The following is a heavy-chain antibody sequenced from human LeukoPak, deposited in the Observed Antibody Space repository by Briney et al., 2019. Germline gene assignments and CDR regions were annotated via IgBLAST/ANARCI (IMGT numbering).Heavy chain of an antibody. CDR2: ITGTGGST. CDR3: AKDHGTAVAGFYY. CDR1: GFILSTYG. V-gene: IGHV3-23*01. D-gene: IGHD6-19*01. Sequence: PGASLRLSCAASGFILSTYGVSWVRQPPGEGLEWVSGITGTGGSTYYADSVKGRFIVSRDTSKNTLYLQMNSLRAEDTAIYYCAKDHGTAVAGFYYWGQGTLVTVSS. J-gene: IGHJ4*02.